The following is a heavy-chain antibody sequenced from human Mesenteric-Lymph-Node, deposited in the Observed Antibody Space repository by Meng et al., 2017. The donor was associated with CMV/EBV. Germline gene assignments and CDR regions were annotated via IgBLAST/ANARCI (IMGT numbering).Heavy chain of an antibody. CDR3: ARDYCGGDCQVANWFDP. Sequence: ASVKVSCKASGYTFTDYYMHWVRQAPGQGLEWMGIINPSGGSTSYAQKFQGRVTMTRDTSTTTVYMELSTLRSDDTAVYYCARDYCGGDCQVANWFDPWGQGTLVTVSS. D-gene: IGHD2-21*01. CDR2: INPSGGST. J-gene: IGHJ5*02. V-gene: IGHV1-46*01. CDR1: GYTFTDYY.